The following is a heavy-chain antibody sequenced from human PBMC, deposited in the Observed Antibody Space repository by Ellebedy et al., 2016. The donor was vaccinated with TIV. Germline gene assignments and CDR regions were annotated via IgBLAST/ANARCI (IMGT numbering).Heavy chain of an antibody. V-gene: IGHV4-59*01. CDR3: ARHSFGEIVFDI. CDR2: LYYSGTT. Sequence: MPSETLSLTCTVTGDSIRIYYWSWLRQPPGKGLEWIGYLYYSGTTKYNPSLQSRVTSSVHTSTNQFSLKLSSVTAADTAVYYCARHSFGEIVFDIWGQGTMVTVSS. D-gene: IGHD3-10*01. CDR1: GDSIRIYY. J-gene: IGHJ3*02.